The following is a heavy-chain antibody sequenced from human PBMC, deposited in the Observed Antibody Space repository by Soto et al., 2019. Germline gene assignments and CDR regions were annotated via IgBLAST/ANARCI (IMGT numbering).Heavy chain of an antibody. CDR2: INPNSGGT. V-gene: IGHV1-2*04. J-gene: IGHJ6*03. D-gene: IGHD6-13*01. CDR1: GYTFTGYY. Sequence: ASVKVSCKASGYTFTGYYMHWVRQAPGQGLEWMGWINPNSGGTHYAQKFQGWVTMTRDTSISTAYMELSRLRSDDTAVYYCATGTAAAGTGNYYYMDVWGKGTTVTVS. CDR3: ATGTAAAGTGNYYYMDV.